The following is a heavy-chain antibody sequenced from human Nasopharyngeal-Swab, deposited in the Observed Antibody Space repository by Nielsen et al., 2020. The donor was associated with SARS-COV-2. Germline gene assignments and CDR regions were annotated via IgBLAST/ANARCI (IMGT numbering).Heavy chain of an antibody. CDR2: ISGSGGST. J-gene: IGHJ6*03. D-gene: IGHD3-22*01. Sequence: GGSLRLSCAASGFTFSSYGMRWVRQAPGKGLEWVSAISGSGGSTYYADSVKGRFTISRDNSKNTLYLQMNSLRAEDTAVYYCAKDEPYYDSSGYNYYYYYYMDVWGKGTTVTVSS. V-gene: IGHV3-23*01. CDR3: AKDEPYYDSSGYNYYYYYYMDV. CDR1: GFTFSSYG.